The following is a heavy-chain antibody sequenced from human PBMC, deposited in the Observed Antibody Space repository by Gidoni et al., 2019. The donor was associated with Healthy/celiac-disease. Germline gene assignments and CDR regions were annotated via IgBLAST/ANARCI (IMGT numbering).Heavy chain of an antibody. Sequence: EVQLLESGGGLVQPGGSLRLSCAASGFPFSSYAMSWVRQAPGKGLEWVSAISGSGGSTYYADSVKGRFTISRDNSKNTLYLQMNSLRAEDTAVYYCAKGLTLTYCSGGSCPKTYWGQGTLVTVSS. J-gene: IGHJ4*02. CDR1: GFPFSSYA. CDR3: AKGLTLTYCSGGSCPKTY. D-gene: IGHD2-15*01. CDR2: ISGSGGST. V-gene: IGHV3-23*01.